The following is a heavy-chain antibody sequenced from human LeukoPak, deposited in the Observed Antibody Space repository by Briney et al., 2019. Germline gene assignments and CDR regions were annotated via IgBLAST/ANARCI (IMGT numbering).Heavy chain of an antibody. J-gene: IGHJ4*02. D-gene: IGHD5-24*01. V-gene: IGHV4-39*01. CDR2: IYYSGST. CDR1: GGSFSGYY. Sequence: TSETLSLTCAVYGGSFSGYYRGWIRQPPGKGLEWIGSIYYSGSTYYNPSLKSRVTISVDTSKNQFSLKLSSVTAADTAVYYCARLGDGYNYDFDYWGQGTLVTVSS. CDR3: ARLGDGYNYDFDY.